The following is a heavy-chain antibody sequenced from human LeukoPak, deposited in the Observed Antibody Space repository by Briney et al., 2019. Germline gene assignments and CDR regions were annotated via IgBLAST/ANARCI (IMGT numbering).Heavy chain of an antibody. V-gene: IGHV3-23*01. CDR1: GFTFSSYA. CDR2: ISDSGGST. D-gene: IGHD3-10*01. J-gene: IGHJ4*02. Sequence: GESLRLSCAASGFTFSSYAMSWVRQAPGKGLEWVSTISDSGGSTYYADSVKGRFTISRDNFKNTLYLEMNSLRAEDTAVYYCAKGTTITSPFDYWGQGTLVTVSS. CDR3: AKGTTITSPFDY.